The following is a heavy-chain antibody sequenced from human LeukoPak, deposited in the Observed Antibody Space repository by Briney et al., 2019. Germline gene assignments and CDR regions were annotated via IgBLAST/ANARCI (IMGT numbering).Heavy chain of an antibody. CDR1: GFTFSSYS. V-gene: IGHV3-23*01. CDR3: AKGGWGSGSYYSYFDY. Sequence: GGSLRLSCADSGFTFSSYSMSWVRQAPGKGLEWVSAISGSGGSTYYADSVKGRFTISRDNSKNTLYLQMNSLRAEDTAVYYCAKGGWGSGSYYSYFDYWGQGTLVTVSS. CDR2: ISGSGGST. D-gene: IGHD1-26*01. J-gene: IGHJ4*02.